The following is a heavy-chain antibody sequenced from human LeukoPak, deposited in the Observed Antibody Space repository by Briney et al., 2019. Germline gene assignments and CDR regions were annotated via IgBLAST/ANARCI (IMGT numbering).Heavy chain of an antibody. CDR3: ARVGIQLWFVGVYFDY. V-gene: IGHV1-2*02. CDR2: INPNTGVT. J-gene: IGHJ4*02. D-gene: IGHD5-18*01. CDR1: GYTFTDYY. Sequence: ASVNVSCKASGYTFTDYYMHWVRQAPAQGLEWMGWINPNTGVTKYAQKFQGRVTMTRDTSISTAYIALSRLKSDDTAVYFCARVGIQLWFVGVYFDYWGQGTLVTVSS.